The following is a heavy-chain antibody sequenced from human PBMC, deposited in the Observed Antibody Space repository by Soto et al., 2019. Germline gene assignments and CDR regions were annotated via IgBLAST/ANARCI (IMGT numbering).Heavy chain of an antibody. CDR3: ARDHLATPLTSWNYYYGMDV. D-gene: IGHD2-2*01. Sequence: EVQLVESGGGLVQPGGSLRLSCAASGFTFSSYWMSWVRQAPGKGLEWVANIKQDGSEKYYVDSVKGRFTISRDNAKNSLYLQMNSLRAEDTAVYYCARDHLATPLTSWNYYYGMDVWGQGTTVTVSS. J-gene: IGHJ6*02. CDR2: IKQDGSEK. V-gene: IGHV3-7*05. CDR1: GFTFSSYW.